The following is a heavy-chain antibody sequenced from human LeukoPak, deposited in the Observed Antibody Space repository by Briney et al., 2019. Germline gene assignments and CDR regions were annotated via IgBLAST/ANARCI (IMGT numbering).Heavy chain of an antibody. CDR3: AKDLAGSGSYSFDY. J-gene: IGHJ4*02. CDR2: ISGSGGST. V-gene: IGHV3-23*01. Sequence: SGGFLRLSCAASGFTFSNYAMNWVRQAPGRGLEWVSAISGSGGSTYYADSVKGRFTISRDNSKNTLYLQMNSLRAEDTAVYYCAKDLAGSGSYSFDYWGQGTLVTVS. D-gene: IGHD1-26*01. CDR1: GFTFSNYA.